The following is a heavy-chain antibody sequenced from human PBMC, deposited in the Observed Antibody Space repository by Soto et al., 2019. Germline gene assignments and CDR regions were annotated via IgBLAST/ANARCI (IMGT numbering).Heavy chain of an antibody. V-gene: IGHV1-46*03. CDR2: INPNGGST. CDR1: GYSFTSQY. CDR3: AREQWLRPGGGGTEPLDI. Sequence: QVQLVQSGAEVKKPGASVKISCEASGYSFTSQYVHWVRQAPGQGLEWMGIINPNGGSTTYAQKFRGRGTMTRDPSTSKVYMELGSLTSEATAVYYCAREQWLRPGGGGTEPLDIWGQGTMVTVAS. J-gene: IGHJ3*02. D-gene: IGHD5-12*01.